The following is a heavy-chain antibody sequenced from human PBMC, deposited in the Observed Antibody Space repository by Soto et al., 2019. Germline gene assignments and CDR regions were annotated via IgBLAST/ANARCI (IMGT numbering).Heavy chain of an antibody. CDR2: ITSGGST. V-gene: IGHV3-11*01. D-gene: IGHD2-15*01. CDR3: ASDFPRRIMSWTAYH. Sequence: QVQLVESGGGLVKPGGSLRLSCAASGFSFSDYYMTWIRQAPGKGLEWISYITSGGSTYYADSVKGRFTISRDNARNSLYLQMNSLRVEDTAGYDCASDFPRRIMSWTAYHWGEGTLVTVSS. J-gene: IGHJ1*01. CDR1: GFSFSDYY.